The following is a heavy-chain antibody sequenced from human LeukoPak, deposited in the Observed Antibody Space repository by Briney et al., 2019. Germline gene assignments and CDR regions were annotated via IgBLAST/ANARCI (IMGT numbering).Heavy chain of an antibody. V-gene: IGHV1-2*02. D-gene: IGHD1-26*01. J-gene: IGHJ4*02. Sequence: GASVKVSCKASGYTFTGYYMHWVRQAPGQGLEWMGWINPNSGGTNYAQKFQGRVTMTRDTSISTAYMELSRLRSDDTAVYYCARDDGWELRRSDYWGQGTLVTVSS. CDR1: GYTFTGYY. CDR3: ARDDGWELRRSDY. CDR2: INPNSGGT.